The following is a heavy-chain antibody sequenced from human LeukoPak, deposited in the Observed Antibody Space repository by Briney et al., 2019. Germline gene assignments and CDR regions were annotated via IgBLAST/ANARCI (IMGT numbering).Heavy chain of an antibody. CDR3: ARDPSVLYFQH. J-gene: IGHJ1*01. D-gene: IGHD1-14*01. V-gene: IGHV3-66*01. Sequence: GGSLRLSCAASGFTVSSNYMSWVRQAPGKGLEWVSLIYSGGSTYYADSVKGRFTISRDNSKNTLYLQMNSLRAEDTAVYYCARDPSVLYFQHWGQGTLVTVSS. CDR1: GFTVSSNY. CDR2: IYSGGST.